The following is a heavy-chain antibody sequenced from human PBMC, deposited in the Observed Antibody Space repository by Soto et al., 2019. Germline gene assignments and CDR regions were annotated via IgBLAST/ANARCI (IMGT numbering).Heavy chain of an antibody. Sequence: EVQLLESGGGLVQPGGSLRLSCAASGFTFSSYAMSWVRQAPGKGLEWVSAISGSGGSTYYADSVKGRFTISRDNSKNTLYLQMNSLRAEDTAVYYCAKDDCRGGSCYRANPDYWGQGTLVTVSS. CDR2: ISGSGGST. CDR1: GFTFSSYA. V-gene: IGHV3-23*01. CDR3: AKDDCRGGSCYRANPDY. D-gene: IGHD2-15*01. J-gene: IGHJ4*02.